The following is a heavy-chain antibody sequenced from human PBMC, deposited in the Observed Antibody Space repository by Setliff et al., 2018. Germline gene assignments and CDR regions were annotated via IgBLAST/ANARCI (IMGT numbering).Heavy chain of an antibody. D-gene: IGHD2-21*02. V-gene: IGHV1-18*01. J-gene: IGHJ6*02. CDR3: ARVVVVTAIPFYYYYGMDV. CDR1: GYTFTSYG. Sequence: ASVKVSCKASGYTFTSYGFSWVRQAPGQGLEWMGWISVYNGKTKYAQKFQGRVTMTTDTSTRTAYMEVTSLRSDDTAVYYCARVVVVTAIPFYYYYGMDVWGQGTTVTVSS. CDR2: ISVYNGKT.